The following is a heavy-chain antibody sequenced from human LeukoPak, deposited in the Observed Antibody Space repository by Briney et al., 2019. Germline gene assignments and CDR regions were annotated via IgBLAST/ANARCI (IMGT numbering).Heavy chain of an antibody. D-gene: IGHD3-3*01. CDR1: GFTFSSYG. V-gene: IGHV3-30*03. CDR3: ARSSITIFGVVIIPYGMDV. J-gene: IGHJ6*02. CDR2: ILYDGSNK. Sequence: GGSLRLSCAASGFTFSSYGMHWVRQAPGKGLEWVAVILYDGSNKYYGDSVKGRFTISRDNSKNTLQLQMNSLRAEDTAVYYCARSSITIFGVVIIPYGMDVWGQGTTVTVSS.